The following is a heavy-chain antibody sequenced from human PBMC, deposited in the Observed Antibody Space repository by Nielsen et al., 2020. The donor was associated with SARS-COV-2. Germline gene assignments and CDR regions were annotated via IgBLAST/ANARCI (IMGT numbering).Heavy chain of an antibody. CDR3: AREGTGRYCSSTSCYVFDY. J-gene: IGHJ4*02. V-gene: IGHV4-30-4*01. D-gene: IGHD2-2*01. CDR1: GGSISSGDYY. CDR2: IYYGGST. Sequence: SETLSLTCTVSGGSISSGDYYWSWIRQPPGKGLEWIGYIYYGGSTYYNPSLKSRVTISVDTSKNQFSLKLSSVTAADTAVYYCAREGTGRYCSSTSCYVFDYWGQGTLVTVSS.